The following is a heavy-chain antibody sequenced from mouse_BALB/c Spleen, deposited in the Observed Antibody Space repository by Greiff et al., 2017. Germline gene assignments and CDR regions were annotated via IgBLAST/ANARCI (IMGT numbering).Heavy chain of an antibody. CDR2: IYPGSGST. CDR3: TRGNYYAMDY. V-gene: IGHV1S22*01. J-gene: IGHJ4*01. Sequence: KQPGSELVRPGASVKLSCKASGYTFTSYWMHWVKQRHGQGLEWIGNIYPGSGSTNYDEKFKSKGTLTVDTSSSTAYMHLSSLTSEDSAVYYCTRGNYYAMDYWGQGTSVTVSS. D-gene: IGHD2-1*01. CDR1: GYTFTSYW.